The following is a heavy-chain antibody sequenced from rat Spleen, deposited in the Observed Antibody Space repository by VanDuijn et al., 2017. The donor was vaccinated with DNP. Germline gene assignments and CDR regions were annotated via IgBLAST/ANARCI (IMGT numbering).Heavy chain of an antibody. J-gene: IGHJ4*01. Sequence: EVQLQESGPGLVKTSQSLSLTCSVTGYSITSNYWGWIRKFPGNKMEWIGHISYSGSTGYNPSLKSRISITRDTSKNQFFLQLNSVTTEDTATYYCASYYYDGYYAMDAWGQGTSVAVSS. V-gene: IGHV3-1*01. CDR1: GYSITSNY. CDR3: ASYYYDGYYAMDA. D-gene: IGHD1-12*02. CDR2: ISYSGST.